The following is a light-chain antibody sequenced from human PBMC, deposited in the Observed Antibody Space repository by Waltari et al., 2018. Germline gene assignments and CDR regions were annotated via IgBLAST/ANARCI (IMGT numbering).Light chain of an antibody. Sequence: DIALTQSPDSLSVYLGERATISCKSSQSVFYGANNKNYLAWYRQKPGQPPKLLIYWASTLESGVPDRFSGSGSGTDFTLTISSLQADDVAVYYCQQYFSVPWTFGQGTKVEIK. CDR2: WAS. CDR3: QQYFSVPWT. V-gene: IGKV4-1*01. CDR1: QSVFYGANNKNY. J-gene: IGKJ1*01.